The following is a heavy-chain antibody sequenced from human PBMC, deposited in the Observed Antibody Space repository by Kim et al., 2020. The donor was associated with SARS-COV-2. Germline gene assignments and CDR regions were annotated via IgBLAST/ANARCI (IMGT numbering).Heavy chain of an antibody. J-gene: IGHJ4*02. CDR2: IYYSGST. V-gene: IGHV4-39*01. D-gene: IGHD3-10*01. CDR3: ARHQPNRLWFGELVYFDY. Sequence: SETLSLTCTVSGGSISSSSYYWGWIRQPPGKGLEWIGSIYYSGSTYYNPSLKSRVTISVDTSKNQFSLKLSSVTAADTAVYYCARHQPNRLWFGELVYFDYWGQGTLVTVSS. CDR1: GGSISSSSYY.